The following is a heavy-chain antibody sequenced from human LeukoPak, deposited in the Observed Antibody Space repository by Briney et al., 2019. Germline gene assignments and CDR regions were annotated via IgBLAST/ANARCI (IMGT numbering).Heavy chain of an antibody. CDR3: AREQHYYGSGSYSPPDY. Sequence: ASVKVSCKASGGTFSSYAISWVRQAPGQGLEWMGRIIPILGIANYAQKFQGRVTITADKSTSTAYMELSSLRSEDTAVYYCAREQHYYGSGSYSPPDYWGQGTLVTVSS. D-gene: IGHD3-10*01. J-gene: IGHJ4*02. CDR1: GGTFSSYA. CDR2: IIPILGIA. V-gene: IGHV1-69*04.